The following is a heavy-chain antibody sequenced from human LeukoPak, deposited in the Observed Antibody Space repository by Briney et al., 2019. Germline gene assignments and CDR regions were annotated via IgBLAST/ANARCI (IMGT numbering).Heavy chain of an antibody. D-gene: IGHD3-22*01. J-gene: IGHJ4*02. V-gene: IGHV1-2*04. Sequence: ASVKVSCKASGYTFTGYYMHWVRQAPGQGLEWMGRINPNSGGTNYAQKFQGWVTMTRDTSISTAYMELGRLRSDDTAVYYCARAGDSSGYYYEYFDYWGQGTLVTVSS. CDR2: INPNSGGT. CDR3: ARAGDSSGYYYEYFDY. CDR1: GYTFTGYY.